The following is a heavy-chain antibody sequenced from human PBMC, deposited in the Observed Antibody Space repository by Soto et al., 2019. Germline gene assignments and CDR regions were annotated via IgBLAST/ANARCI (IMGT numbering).Heavy chain of an antibody. J-gene: IGHJ6*02. D-gene: IGHD1-20*01. CDR3: AREGVDNWNDVYYCYGMDV. CDR1: GGTFSSYA. V-gene: IGHV1-69*13. CDR2: IIPIFGTA. Sequence: VASVKVSCKASGGTFSSYAISWVRQAPGQGLEWMGGIIPIFGTANYAQKFQGRVTITADESTSTAYMELSSLRSEDTAVYYCAREGVDNWNDVYYCYGMDVWGQGTTVTVSS.